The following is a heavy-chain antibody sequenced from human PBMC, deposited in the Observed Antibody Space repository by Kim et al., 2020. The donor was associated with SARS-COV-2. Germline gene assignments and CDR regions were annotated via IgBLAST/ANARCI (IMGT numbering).Heavy chain of an antibody. D-gene: IGHD4-4*01. CDR2: ISYDGSNK. Sequence: GGSLRLSCAASGFTFSSYGMHWVRQAPGKGLEWVAVISYDGSNKYYADSVKGRFTISRDNSKNTLYLQMNSLRAEDTAVYYCAIDLRPCTVTTKKANWFDHWGQGTLVTVSS. CDR1: GFTFSSYG. CDR3: AIDLRPCTVTTKKANWFDH. J-gene: IGHJ5*02. V-gene: IGHV3-30*03.